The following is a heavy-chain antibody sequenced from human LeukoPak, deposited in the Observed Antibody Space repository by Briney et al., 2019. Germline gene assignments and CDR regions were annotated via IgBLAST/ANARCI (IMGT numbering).Heavy chain of an antibody. CDR3: ARGHDILTGYYPTPHDAFDI. CDR1: GGTFSSYA. Sequence: ASVKVSCKASGGTFSSYAISWVRQAPGQGLEWMGWISAYNGDTNYAQNFQGRVTMTTDTSTSTAYMELRSLRSDDTAVYYCARGHDILTGYYPTPHDAFDIWGQGTMVTVSS. V-gene: IGHV1-18*01. D-gene: IGHD3-9*01. J-gene: IGHJ3*02. CDR2: ISAYNGDT.